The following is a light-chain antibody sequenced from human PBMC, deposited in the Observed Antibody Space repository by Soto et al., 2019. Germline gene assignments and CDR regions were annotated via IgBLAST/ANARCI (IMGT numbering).Light chain of an antibody. CDR1: QSIGSW. V-gene: IGKV1-5*03. J-gene: IGKJ1*01. CDR3: HQYNSYWT. Sequence: DTQMTQSPATLSAPVGDRVTITCRAIQSIGSWLAWYQQKPGKAPKLLIYKTSILENGVPSRFSGSGSGTEFTLSISSLQPDDFATYYCHQYNSYWTFGQGTKVDIK. CDR2: KTS.